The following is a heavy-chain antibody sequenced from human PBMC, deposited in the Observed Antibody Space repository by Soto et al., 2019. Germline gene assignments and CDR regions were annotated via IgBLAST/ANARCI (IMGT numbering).Heavy chain of an antibody. CDR1: GGSISSYY. J-gene: IGHJ4*02. D-gene: IGHD6-19*01. CDR3: ARLGSGRDY. Sequence: QVQLQESGPGLVKPSETLSLTCTVSGGSISSYYWSWIRQPPGKGLEWIGYIYYSGSTNYNPSLKSRVTISVDTSKNQFSLKLSSVTAADTAVYYCARLGSGRDYWGQGTLVTVSS. V-gene: IGHV4-59*01. CDR2: IYYSGST.